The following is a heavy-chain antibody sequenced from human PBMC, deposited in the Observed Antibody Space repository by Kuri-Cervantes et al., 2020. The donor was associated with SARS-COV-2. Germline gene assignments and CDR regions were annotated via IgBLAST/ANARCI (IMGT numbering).Heavy chain of an antibody. CDR1: GGSISSSSYY. CDR2: INHSGST. J-gene: IGHJ1*01. V-gene: IGHV4-39*07. CDR3: ARVPEYFQH. Sequence: SETLSLTCTVSGGSISSSSYYWGWIRQPPGKGLEWIGEINHSGSTNYNPSLKSRVTISVDTSENQFSLKLSSVTAADTAVYYCARVPEYFQHWGQGTLVTVSS.